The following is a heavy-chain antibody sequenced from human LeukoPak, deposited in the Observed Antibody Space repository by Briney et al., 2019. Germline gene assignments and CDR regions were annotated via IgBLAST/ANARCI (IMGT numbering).Heavy chain of an antibody. D-gene: IGHD3-3*01. CDR1: GFTFSNAW. V-gene: IGHV3-15*01. J-gene: IGHJ6*03. CDR2: IKSKTDGGTT. Sequence: GGSLRLSCAASGFTFSNAWMSWVRQAPGKGLEWVGRIKSKTDGGTTDYAAPVKGRFTISRDDSKNTLYLQMNSLKTEDTAVYYCTTVRIFGVVNPTYYYMDVWGKGTTVTVSS. CDR3: TTVRIFGVVNPTYYYMDV.